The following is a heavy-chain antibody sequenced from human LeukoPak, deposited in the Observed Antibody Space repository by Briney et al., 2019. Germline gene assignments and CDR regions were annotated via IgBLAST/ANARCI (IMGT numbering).Heavy chain of an antibody. CDR3: ASQVRLERRYYYYSMDV. D-gene: IGHD1-1*01. CDR1: GGSFSDYS. Sequence: PSETLSLTCAVYGGSFSDYSWSWIRQPPGKGLEWIGEIDHSGSTSYNPSLKSRVTISVDTSKNQFSLKLSSVTAADTAVYYCASQVRLERRYYYYSMDVWGKGTTVTVSS. CDR2: IDHSGST. J-gene: IGHJ6*03. V-gene: IGHV4-34*01.